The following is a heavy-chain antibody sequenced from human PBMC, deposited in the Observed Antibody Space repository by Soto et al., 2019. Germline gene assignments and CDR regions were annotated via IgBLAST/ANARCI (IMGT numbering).Heavy chain of an antibody. CDR2: LYWDDDE. V-gene: IGHV2-5*02. Sequence: QITVKESGPTLVKPTQTLTLTCTVSGFSLSTSGVAVAWILQPPGKALEWLALLYWDDDERSSPPLRSRLTITKDNSKNQVVLTMTNMDPVDTGTYYCVHRQYNGYDWGYFDYWGQGSLVAVSS. D-gene: IGHD5-12*01. J-gene: IGHJ4*02. CDR1: GFSLSTSGVA. CDR3: VHRQYNGYDWGYFDY.